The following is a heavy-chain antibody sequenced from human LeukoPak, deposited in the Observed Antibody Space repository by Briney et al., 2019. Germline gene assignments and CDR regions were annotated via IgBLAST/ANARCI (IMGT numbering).Heavy chain of an antibody. Sequence: GGSLRLSCAASGFTVSSNYMSWVRQAPGKGLEWVANIKQDGSEKYYVDSVKGRFTISRDNAKNSLYLQMNSLRAEDTAVYYCASSIVVVVAATDAFDIWGQGTMVTVSS. D-gene: IGHD2-15*01. V-gene: IGHV3-7*01. J-gene: IGHJ3*02. CDR1: GFTVSSNY. CDR2: IKQDGSEK. CDR3: ASSIVVVVAATDAFDI.